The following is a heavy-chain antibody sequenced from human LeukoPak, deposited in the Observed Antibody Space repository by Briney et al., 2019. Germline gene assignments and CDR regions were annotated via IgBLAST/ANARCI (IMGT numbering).Heavy chain of an antibody. D-gene: IGHD3-10*01. J-gene: IGHJ5*02. CDR2: IYYSGST. CDR3: ARLHVVYMVRGVIIKKFDP. V-gene: IGHV4-59*08. Sequence: PSETLSLTCTVSGGSISSYYWSWIRQPPGKGLEWIGYIYYSGSTNYNPSLKSRVTISVDTSKNQFSLKLSSVTAADTAVYYCARLHVVYMVRGVIIKKFDPWGQGTLVTVSS. CDR1: GGSISSYY.